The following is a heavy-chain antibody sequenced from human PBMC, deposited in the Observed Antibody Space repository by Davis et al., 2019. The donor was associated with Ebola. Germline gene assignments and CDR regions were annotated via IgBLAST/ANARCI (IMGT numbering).Heavy chain of an antibody. D-gene: IGHD3-10*01. V-gene: IGHV3-23*01. CDR2: ISGSGGST. CDR3: AKAKNYYGSGSYKDY. CDR1: GFTFSSYA. Sequence: PGGSLRLSCAASGFTFSSYAMSWVRQAPGKGLEWVSAISGSGGSTYYADSVKGRFTISRDNSKNTLYLQMNSLRAEDTAVYYCAKAKNYYGSGSYKDYWGQGTLVTVSS. J-gene: IGHJ4*02.